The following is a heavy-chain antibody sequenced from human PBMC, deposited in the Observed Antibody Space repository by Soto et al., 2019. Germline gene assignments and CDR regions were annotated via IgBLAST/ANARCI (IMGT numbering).Heavy chain of an antibody. CDR1: GGTFNKYA. Sequence: QVQLVQSGAGVKKPGSSVRVSCKASGGTFNKYAIDWVRQAPGQGLEWMGGIIPLFGTANYAQKFRGRVTITADEATSTADMDLSSLRSEDTAVYYCARQFDYDTSGYYYAYWGQGTLVTVSS. J-gene: IGHJ4*02. D-gene: IGHD3-22*01. CDR2: IIPLFGTA. V-gene: IGHV1-69*01. CDR3: ARQFDYDTSGYYYAY.